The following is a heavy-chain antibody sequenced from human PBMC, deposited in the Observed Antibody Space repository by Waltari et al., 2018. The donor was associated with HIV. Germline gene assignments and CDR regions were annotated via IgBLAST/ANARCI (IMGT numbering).Heavy chain of an antibody. J-gene: IGHJ4*02. D-gene: IGHD5-18*01. V-gene: IGHV4-59*11. CDR1: AGSITSLY. CDR2: VFHEGGT. Sequence: QVQLQESGPGLVRPSETLSLTCTVSAGSITSLYWSWIRQPPGKRLQWIGYVFHEGGTNPYPSLKSRVTMSVDTSKNQFSLSLRSVTAADTAIYYCAGGYTYGSKFDYWGQGILVTVSS. CDR3: AGGYTYGSKFDY.